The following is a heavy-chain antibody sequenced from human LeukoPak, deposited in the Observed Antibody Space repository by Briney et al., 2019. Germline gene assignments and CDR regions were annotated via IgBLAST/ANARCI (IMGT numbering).Heavy chain of an antibody. V-gene: IGHV1-2*02. D-gene: IGHD6-13*01. CDR2: ITPNSGGT. CDR1: GYTFTVYY. CDR3: ARGHSSSWYAAYYFDY. J-gene: IGHJ4*02. Sequence: APVKVSCKASGYTFTVYYIHWVRQAPGQGLEWMGWITPNSGGTKYAQKFQGRVTMTRDTSISTAYMELSRLRSDDTAVYYCARGHSSSWYAAYYFDYWGQGTLVTVSS.